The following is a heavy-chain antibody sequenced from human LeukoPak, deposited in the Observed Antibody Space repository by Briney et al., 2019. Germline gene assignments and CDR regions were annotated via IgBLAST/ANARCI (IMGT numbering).Heavy chain of an antibody. CDR1: GYTFTSYG. CDR3: ATEVVRNAFDI. V-gene: IGHV1-18*01. Sequence: GESLQISCKASGYTFTSYGISWVRQAPGQGLEWMGWISAYNGNTNYAQKLQGRVTMTEDTSTDTAYMELSSLRSEDTAVYYCATEVVRNAFDIWGQGTMVTVSS. D-gene: IGHD3-10*02. J-gene: IGHJ3*02. CDR2: ISAYNGNT.